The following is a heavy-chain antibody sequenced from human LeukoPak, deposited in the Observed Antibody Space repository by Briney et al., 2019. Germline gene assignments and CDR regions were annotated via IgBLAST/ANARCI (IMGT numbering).Heavy chain of an antibody. D-gene: IGHD6-19*01. V-gene: IGHV6-1*01. CDR2: TYYRSKWYN. CDR1: GDSLSSKNGA. J-gene: IGHJ4*03. Sequence: SQTLSLTCVVSGDSLSSKNGAWNWLRQSPSRGLEWLGRTYYRSKWYNDYAESMEGRMTISQDTSKNQYSLHLNSVTPDDTAVYYCARDFGTTGWHTFDYWGQGTTVTVSS. CDR3: ARDFGTTGWHTFDY.